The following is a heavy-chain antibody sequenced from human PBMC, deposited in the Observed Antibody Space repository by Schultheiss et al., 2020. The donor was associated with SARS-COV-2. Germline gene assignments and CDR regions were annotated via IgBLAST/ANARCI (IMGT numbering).Heavy chain of an antibody. CDR1: GGSISSYY. CDR2: IYTSGNT. V-gene: IGHV4-4*07. Sequence: SQTLSLTCTVSGGSISSYYWSWIRQPAGRGLEWIGRIYTSGNTNYNPSLKSRVTISVNTSKNQFSLRLTSVTAADTAVYYCAREGLYYDWNSLDPWGQGILVTVSS. J-gene: IGHJ5*02. D-gene: IGHD1-7*01. CDR3: AREGLYYDWNSLDP.